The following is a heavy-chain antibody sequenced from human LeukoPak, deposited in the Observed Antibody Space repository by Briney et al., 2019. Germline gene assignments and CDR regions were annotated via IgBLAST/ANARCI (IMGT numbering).Heavy chain of an antibody. CDR2: ISAYNGNT. CDR1: VYTFTSYG. CDR3: ARDGQGSVGYPRQ. Sequence: ASVKVSCKASVYTFTSYGISWVRQAPGQGLVCMGWISAYNGNTNYSQKLQGRVTMTTDTSTSTAYMELRRLRSDGRAVYYCARDGQGSVGYPRQWGQGTLDTVS. J-gene: IGHJ4*02. V-gene: IGHV1-18*01. D-gene: IGHD2-15*01.